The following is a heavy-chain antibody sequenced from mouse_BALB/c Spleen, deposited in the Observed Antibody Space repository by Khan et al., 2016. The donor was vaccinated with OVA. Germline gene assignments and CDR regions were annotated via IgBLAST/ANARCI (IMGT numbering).Heavy chain of an antibody. CDR3: VRGRSY. Sequence: VQLKESGPGLVKPSQSLSLTCTVTGYSITSDYAWNWIRQFPGNKLEWMGYINYSGRTSYTPSLKSRISITRDTSKNPFFLQLNSVTTEDTATYYWVRGRSYWGQGTLVTVSA. D-gene: IGHD3-3*01. J-gene: IGHJ3*01. V-gene: IGHV3-2*02. CDR1: GYSITSDYA. CDR2: INYSGRT.